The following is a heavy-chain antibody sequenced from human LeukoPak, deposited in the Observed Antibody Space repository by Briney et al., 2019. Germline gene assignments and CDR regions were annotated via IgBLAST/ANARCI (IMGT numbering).Heavy chain of an antibody. V-gene: IGHV3-30*02. Sequence: PGGSLRLSCAASGFTFSSYGMHWVRQAPGKGLEWVAFIRYDGSNKCYADSVKGRFTISRDNSKNTLYLQMNSLRAEDTAVYYCAKDSFSGIVVVPAGFDYWGQGTLVTVSS. CDR2: IRYDGSNK. D-gene: IGHD2-2*01. CDR3: AKDSFSGIVVVPAGFDY. CDR1: GFTFSSYG. J-gene: IGHJ4*02.